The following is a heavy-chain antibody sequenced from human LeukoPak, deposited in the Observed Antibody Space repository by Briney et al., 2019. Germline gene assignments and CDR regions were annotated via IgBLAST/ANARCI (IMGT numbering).Heavy chain of an antibody. CDR1: GGTFSSYT. V-gene: IGHV1-69*13. CDR3: ATPPTGTTTTGVFYFDS. Sequence: SVKVSCKASGGTFSSYTIAWVRQAPGQGLEWLGGIIPLFGSANYAQKFQGRVTITADESTSTAYMELSSLRSEDTAVYYCATPPTGTTTTGVFYFDSWGQGTLVTVSA. CDR2: IIPLFGSA. D-gene: IGHD1-1*01. J-gene: IGHJ4*02.